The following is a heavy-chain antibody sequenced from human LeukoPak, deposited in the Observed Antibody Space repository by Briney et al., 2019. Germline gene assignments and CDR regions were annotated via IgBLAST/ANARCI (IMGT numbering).Heavy chain of an antibody. CDR3: ASGVYDFWSGFVPRFDY. V-gene: IGHV3-23*01. D-gene: IGHD3-3*01. Sequence: GGSLRLSCAASGFTFSSYAMSWVRQAPGKGLEWVSAISGSGGSTYYADSVKGRFTISRDNSKNTLYLQMNSLRAEDTAVYCCASGVYDFWSGFVPRFDYWGQGTLVTVSS. CDR2: ISGSGGST. CDR1: GFTFSSYA. J-gene: IGHJ4*02.